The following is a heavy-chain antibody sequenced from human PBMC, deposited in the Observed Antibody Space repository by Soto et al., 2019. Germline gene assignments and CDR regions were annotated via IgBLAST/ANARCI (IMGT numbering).Heavy chain of an antibody. Sequence: PGGSLRLSCAASGFTFSSYAMNWVRQAPGKGLEWVSVISGSDGSTYYADSVKGRFTISRDNAKNSLYLQMNSLRAEDTAVYYCARHPERIAQIGWFDPWGQGTLVTVSS. V-gene: IGHV3-23*01. CDR3: ARHPERIAQIGWFDP. CDR1: GFTFSSYA. D-gene: IGHD6-13*01. CDR2: ISGSDGST. J-gene: IGHJ5*02.